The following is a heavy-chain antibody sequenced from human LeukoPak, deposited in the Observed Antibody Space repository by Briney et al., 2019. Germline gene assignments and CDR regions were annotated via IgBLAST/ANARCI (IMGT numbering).Heavy chain of an antibody. Sequence: QPGGSLRLSCAASGFTFSNYAMHWVRQAPGKGLEWVATISYDGTNNYYAGSVKGRLTISRDNPKNTLYLQMNSLRAEDTAVYYCAKVLAAADLASFDYWGQGTLVTVSS. J-gene: IGHJ4*02. CDR2: ISYDGTNN. CDR1: GFTFSNYA. V-gene: IGHV3-30-3*01. CDR3: AKVLAAADLASFDY. D-gene: IGHD6-13*01.